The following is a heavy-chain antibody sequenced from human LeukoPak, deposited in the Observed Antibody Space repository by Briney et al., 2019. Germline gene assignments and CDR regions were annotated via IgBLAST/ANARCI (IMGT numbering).Heavy chain of an antibody. J-gene: IGHJ3*02. D-gene: IGHD5/OR15-5a*01. Sequence: GGSLRLSCAASGFTFSSYSMNWVRQAPGKGLEWVSSISSSSSYIYYADSVEGRFTISRDNAKNSLYLQMNSLRAEDTAVYYCARSTTVADDAFDIWGQGTMVTVSS. CDR1: GFTFSSYS. V-gene: IGHV3-21*01. CDR3: ARSTTVADDAFDI. CDR2: ISSSSSYI.